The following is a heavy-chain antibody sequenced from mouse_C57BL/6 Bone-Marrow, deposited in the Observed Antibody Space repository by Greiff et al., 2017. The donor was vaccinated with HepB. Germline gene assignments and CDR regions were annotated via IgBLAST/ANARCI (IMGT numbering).Heavy chain of an antibody. Sequence: EVKLMESGPVLVKPGASVKMSCKASGYTFTDYYMNWVKQSHGKSLEWIGVINPYNGGTSYNQKFKGKATLTVDKSSSTAYMELNSLTSEDSAVYYCARDYGFAYWGQGTLVTVSA. V-gene: IGHV1-19*01. D-gene: IGHD1-1*01. CDR1: GYTFTDYY. CDR2: INPYNGGT. CDR3: ARDYGFAY. J-gene: IGHJ3*01.